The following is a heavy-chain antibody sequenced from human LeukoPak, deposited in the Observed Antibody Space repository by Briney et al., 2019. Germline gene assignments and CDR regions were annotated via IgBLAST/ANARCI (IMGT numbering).Heavy chain of an antibody. CDR3: ARDWDAMNNCFDP. CDR2: ISTNSDIR. CDR1: GYTFTNYG. J-gene: IGHJ5*02. V-gene: IGHV1-18*01. D-gene: IGHD1-26*01. Sequence: ASVKVSCNASGYTFTNYGISWVRQAPGQGLEVMRCISTNSDIRTYAQTLQGRFTMTTDTATTTAYMALNNLTFDDTAVYYCARDWDAMNNCFDPWGQGTPVTVSS.